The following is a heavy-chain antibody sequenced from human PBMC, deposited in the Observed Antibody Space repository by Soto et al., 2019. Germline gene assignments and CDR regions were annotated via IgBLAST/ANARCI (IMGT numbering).Heavy chain of an antibody. CDR3: ASDLVGASDSYGLDV. CDR2: IWHDGNNK. CDR1: GVTFSNYG. Sequence: SLRLSCAASGVTFSNYGMHWVRQAPGKGLEWVAIIWHDGNNKYYADSVRGRFIISRDNSKNRLYLQMNSLRAEDTAVYYCASDLVGASDSYGLDVWGQGTPVTVSS. D-gene: IGHD1-26*01. J-gene: IGHJ6*02. V-gene: IGHV3-33*01.